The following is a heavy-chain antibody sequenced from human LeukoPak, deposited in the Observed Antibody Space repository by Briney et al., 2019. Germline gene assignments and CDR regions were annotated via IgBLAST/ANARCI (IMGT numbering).Heavy chain of an antibody. D-gene: IGHD3-22*01. Sequence: SETLSLTCAVYGGSFSGYYWSWIRQPPRKGLEWIGEINHSGSTNYNPSLKSRVTISVDTSKNQFSLKLSSVTAADTAVYYCAREARDSSGYYTYFQHWGQGTLVTVSS. CDR2: INHSGST. V-gene: IGHV4-34*01. J-gene: IGHJ1*01. CDR3: AREARDSSGYYTYFQH. CDR1: GGSFSGYY.